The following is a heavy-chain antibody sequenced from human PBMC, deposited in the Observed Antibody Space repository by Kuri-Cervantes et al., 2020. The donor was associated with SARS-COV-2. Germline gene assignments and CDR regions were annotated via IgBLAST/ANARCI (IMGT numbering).Heavy chain of an antibody. CDR2: ISSDGSNK. CDR1: GFTFNTCA. J-gene: IGHJ6*02. V-gene: IGHV3-30*04. CDR3: VKSPSSGRYYYGMDV. Sequence: LSLTCAASGFTFNTCAMHWVRQAPGKGLEWVAMISSDGSNKNYADSVKGRFTISRDNSKNTLYLQINSLRTEDTAVYYCVKSPSSGRYYYGMDVWGQGTTVTVSS. D-gene: IGHD1-26*01.